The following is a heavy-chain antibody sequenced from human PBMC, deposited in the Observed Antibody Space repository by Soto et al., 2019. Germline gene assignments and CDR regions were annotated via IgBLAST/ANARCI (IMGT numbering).Heavy chain of an antibody. CDR3: ARDIGFDYVN. D-gene: IGHD3-16*01. CDR2: VKEDGSEL. J-gene: IGHJ4*02. CDR1: GFNVISYW. V-gene: IGHV3-7*01. Sequence: PGGSLRLSCTVSGFNVISYWMSWVRQAPGKGLEWVASVKEDGSELYYLHSVRGRFSMTRDSAGNALHLTMNYLSAEDTGVYFCARDIGFDYVNWGQGIPVTVSS.